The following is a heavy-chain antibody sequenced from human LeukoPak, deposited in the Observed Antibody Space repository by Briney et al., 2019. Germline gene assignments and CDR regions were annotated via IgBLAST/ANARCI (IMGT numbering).Heavy chain of an antibody. Sequence: PGGSLRLSCAASGFTDIGHYWSWVRQAPGKGLEWVSQINSGGTTYYADSVKGRFTISRDSSKNTLYLQMNSLGAEDTAVYYCARAYAILTGLDYWGQGTLVTVSS. CDR2: INSGGTT. V-gene: IGHV3-53*01. CDR3: ARAYAILTGLDY. J-gene: IGHJ4*02. D-gene: IGHD3-9*01. CDR1: GFTDIGHY.